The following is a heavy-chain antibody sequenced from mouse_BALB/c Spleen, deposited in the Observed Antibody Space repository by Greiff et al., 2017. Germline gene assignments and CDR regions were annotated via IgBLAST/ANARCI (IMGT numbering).Heavy chain of an antibody. CDR3: ARGYGSSLFAY. V-gene: IGHV1-69*02. CDR1: GYTFTSYW. J-gene: IGHJ3*01. Sequence: QVQLQQPGAELVKPGASVKLSCKASGYTFTSYWMHWVKQRPGQGLEWIGEIDPSDSYTNYNQQFKGKATLTVDKSSSTAYMQLSSLTSEDTAVYYCARGYGSSLFAYWGQGTLVTVSA. CDR2: IDPSDSYT. D-gene: IGHD1-1*01.